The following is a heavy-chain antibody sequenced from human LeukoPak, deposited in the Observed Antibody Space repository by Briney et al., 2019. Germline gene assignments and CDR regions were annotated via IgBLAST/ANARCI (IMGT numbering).Heavy chain of an antibody. V-gene: IGHV3-23*01. CDR2: ISGSGGST. D-gene: IGHD6-19*01. CDR1: RFTFSSYS. CDR3: AKVNGWPHYFDY. J-gene: IGHJ4*02. Sequence: SGGSLRLSCAASRFTFSSYSMNWVRQAPGKGLEWVSAISGSGGSTYYADSVKGRFTISRDNSKNTLYLQMNSLRAEDTAVYYCAKVNGWPHYFDYWGQGTLVTVSS.